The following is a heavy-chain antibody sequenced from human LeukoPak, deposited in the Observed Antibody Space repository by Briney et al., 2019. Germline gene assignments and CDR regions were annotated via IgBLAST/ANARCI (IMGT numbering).Heavy chain of an antibody. V-gene: IGHV3-49*03. CDR3: ARNENSGWGYFDY. J-gene: IGHJ4*02. Sequence: GGSLRLSCTASGFTFGDYAMSWFRQAPGKGLEWVGFIRSKAYGGTTEYAASVKGRFTISRDDSKSIAYLQMNSLKTEDTAVYYCARNENSGWGYFDYWGQGTLVTVSS. CDR1: GFTFGDYA. CDR2: IRSKAYGGTT. D-gene: IGHD5-12*01.